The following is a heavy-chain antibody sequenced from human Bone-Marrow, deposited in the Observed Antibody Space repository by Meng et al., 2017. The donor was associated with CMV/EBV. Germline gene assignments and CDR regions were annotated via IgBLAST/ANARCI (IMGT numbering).Heavy chain of an antibody. CDR3: ARDHRCSSTSCDDFDI. J-gene: IGHJ3*02. D-gene: IGHD2-2*01. Sequence: SVKVSCKASGGTFSSYAISWVRQAPGQGLEWMGGIIPILGIANYAQKFQGRVTITADKSTSTAYMELSSLRSEDTAVYYCARDHRCSSTSCDDFDIWGQGQMVNVSS. CDR2: IIPILGIA. CDR1: GGTFSSYA. V-gene: IGHV1-69*10.